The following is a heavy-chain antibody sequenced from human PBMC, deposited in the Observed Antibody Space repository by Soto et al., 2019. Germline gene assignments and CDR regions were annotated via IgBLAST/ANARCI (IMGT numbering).Heavy chain of an antibody. D-gene: IGHD5-12*01. CDR3: ARTRDGYNWDYYYGMDV. J-gene: IGHJ6*02. Sequence: PGGSLSLSCAASGFTFSDYYMSWIRQAPGKGLEWVSYISSSGSTIYYADSVKGRFTISRDNAKNSLYLQMNSLRAEDTAVYYCARTRDGYNWDYYYGMDVWGQGTTVTVSS. V-gene: IGHV3-11*01. CDR1: GFTFSDYY. CDR2: ISSSGSTI.